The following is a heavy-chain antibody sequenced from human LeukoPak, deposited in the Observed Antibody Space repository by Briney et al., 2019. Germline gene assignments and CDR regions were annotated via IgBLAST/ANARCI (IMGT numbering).Heavy chain of an antibody. V-gene: IGHV3-30*03. CDR1: GFTFSSYG. CDR3: ARNQQLGGHSYYYYGMGV. D-gene: IGHD3-16*01. CDR2: ISYDGSNK. Sequence: GGSLRLSCAASGFTFSSYGMHWVRQTPGKGLEWVAVISYDGSNKYYADSVKGRFTISRDNSKNTLYLQMNSLRADDTAIYYCARNQQLGGHSYYYYGMGVWGQGTTVTVSS. J-gene: IGHJ6*02.